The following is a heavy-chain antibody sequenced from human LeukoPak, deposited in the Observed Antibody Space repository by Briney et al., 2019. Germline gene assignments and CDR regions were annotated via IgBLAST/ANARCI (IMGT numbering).Heavy chain of an antibody. CDR3: ARRLAMGYYYYGMDV. CDR1: GGSISSYY. V-gene: IGHV4-59*01. Sequence: SKTLSLTCTVSGGSISSYYWSWIRQPPGKGLEWIGYIYYSGSTNYNPSLKSRVTISVDTSKNQFSLKLSSVTAADTAVYYCARRLAMGYYYYGMDVWGQGTTVTVSS. J-gene: IGHJ6*02. CDR2: IYYSGST. D-gene: IGHD2/OR15-2a*01.